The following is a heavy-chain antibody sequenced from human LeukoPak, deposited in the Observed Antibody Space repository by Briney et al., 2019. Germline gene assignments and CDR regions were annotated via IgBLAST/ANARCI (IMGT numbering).Heavy chain of an antibody. CDR3: ARYGNGAWLAHYSFDI. D-gene: IGHD6-19*01. J-gene: IGHJ3*02. CDR2: INQDGSEK. V-gene: IGHV3-7*01. Sequence: PGGSLRLSCAASGFTFSSYSMNWVRQAPGKGLEWVANINQDGSEKYYVDSVKGRFAISRDNAKNSLYLQMNSLRAEDTAVYYCARYGNGAWLAHYSFDIWGQGTMVTVSS. CDR1: GFTFSSYS.